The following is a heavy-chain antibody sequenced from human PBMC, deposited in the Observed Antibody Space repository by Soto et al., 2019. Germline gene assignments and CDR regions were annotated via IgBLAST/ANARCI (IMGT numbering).Heavy chain of an antibody. Sequence: GGSLRLSCAASGFTFSDYYMSWIRQAPGKGLEWVSYISSSSSYTNYADSVKGRFTISRDNAKNSLYLQMNSLRAEDTAVYYCARDYDILTGYSHYYYYYGMDVWGQGTTVTV. CDR1: GFTFSDYY. CDR2: ISSSSSYT. CDR3: ARDYDILTGYSHYYYYYGMDV. J-gene: IGHJ6*02. V-gene: IGHV3-11*06. D-gene: IGHD3-9*01.